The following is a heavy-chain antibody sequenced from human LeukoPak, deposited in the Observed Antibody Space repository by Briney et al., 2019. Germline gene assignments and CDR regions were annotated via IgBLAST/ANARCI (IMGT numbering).Heavy chain of an antibody. V-gene: IGHV1-2*02. Sequence: GASVKVSCKASGYTFTSYGISWVRQAPGQGLEWMGWINPNSGGTNYAQKFQGRVTMTRDTSISTAYMELSRLRSDDTAVYYCATLGTSITMVRGVSELDVWGQGTTVTVSS. CDR2: INPNSGGT. J-gene: IGHJ6*02. CDR3: ATLGTSITMVRGVSELDV. D-gene: IGHD3-10*01. CDR1: GYTFTSYG.